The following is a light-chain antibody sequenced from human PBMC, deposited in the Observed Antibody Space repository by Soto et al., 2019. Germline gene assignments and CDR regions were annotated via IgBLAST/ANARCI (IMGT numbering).Light chain of an antibody. CDR3: QQSYSTPQIT. J-gene: IGKJ4*01. Sequence: DIQMTQSPSTLSGSVGDRVTITCRASQTISSWLAWYQQKPGKAPKLLIYAASSLQSGVPSRFSGSGSGTDFTLTISSLQPEDFATYYCQQSYSTPQITFGGGTKVDI. CDR1: QTISSW. V-gene: IGKV1-39*01. CDR2: AAS.